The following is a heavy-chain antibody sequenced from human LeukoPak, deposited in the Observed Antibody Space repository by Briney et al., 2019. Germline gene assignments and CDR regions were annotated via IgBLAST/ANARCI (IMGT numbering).Heavy chain of an antibody. Sequence: SETLSLTCTVSGDSIRNHYWSWLRQPPRKGLECSGLIHYSGSTNYNASVKSRVTISVDTPKNQFSLKLNSVTAADTAVYFCARVSLSGYCSGASCYFDYWGHGTLVTVSS. CDR2: IHYSGST. J-gene: IGHJ4*01. V-gene: IGHV4-59*11. D-gene: IGHD2-15*01. CDR3: ARVSLSGYCSGASCYFDY. CDR1: GDSIRNHY.